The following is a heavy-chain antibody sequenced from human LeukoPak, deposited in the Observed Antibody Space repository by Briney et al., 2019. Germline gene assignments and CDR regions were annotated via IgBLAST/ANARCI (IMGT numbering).Heavy chain of an antibody. CDR3: ARKPIVDTALNWFDP. Sequence: GASVEVSCKASGYTFTSYDINWVRQATGQGLEWMGWMNPNSGNTGYAQKFQGRVTMTRNTSISTAYMELSSLRSEDTAVYYCARKPIVDTALNWFDPWGQGTLVTVSS. CDR2: MNPNSGNT. V-gene: IGHV1-8*01. J-gene: IGHJ5*02. CDR1: GYTFTSYD. D-gene: IGHD5-18*01.